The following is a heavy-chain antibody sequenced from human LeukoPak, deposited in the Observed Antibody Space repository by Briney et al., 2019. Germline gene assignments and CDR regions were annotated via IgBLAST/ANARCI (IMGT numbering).Heavy chain of an antibody. V-gene: IGHV3-74*01. CDR3: ATDLTGARDY. Sequence: GGSLRLSCVVSEFTFSNYWMHWVRHPPGRGLVWVSRINPDGSYTTYADSVNGRFTISRDNAKNTLYLQMNSLRVEDTAVYYCATDLTGARDYWGQGALVTVSS. CDR1: EFTFSNYW. D-gene: IGHD7-27*01. CDR2: INPDGSYT. J-gene: IGHJ4*02.